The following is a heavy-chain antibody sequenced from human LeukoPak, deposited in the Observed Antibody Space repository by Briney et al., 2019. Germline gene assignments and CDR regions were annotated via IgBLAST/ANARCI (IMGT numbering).Heavy chain of an antibody. V-gene: IGHV4-34*01. D-gene: IGHD6-13*01. CDR2: INHSGST. J-gene: IGHJ6*02. Sequence: SETLSLTCAVYGGSFSGYYWSWIRQPPGKGLEWIGEINHSGSTNYNPSLKSRVTISVDTSKNQFSLKLSSVTAADTAVYYCARGRRAAARHREAYNYYYYGMDVWGQGTTVTVSS. CDR3: ARGRRAAARHREAYNYYYYGMDV. CDR1: GGSFSGYY.